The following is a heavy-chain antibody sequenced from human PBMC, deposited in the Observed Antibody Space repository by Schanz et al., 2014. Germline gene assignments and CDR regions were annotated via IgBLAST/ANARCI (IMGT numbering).Heavy chain of an antibody. CDR3: TTAHYSSNYETXXY. V-gene: IGHV3-15*01. D-gene: IGHD6-13*01. CDR2: IKSRIHGGTT. CDR1: GFTMRNEW. J-gene: IGHJ4*02. Sequence: EVQLVESGGGLVKPGGSLRLSCAASGFTMRNEWMSWVRQAPGKGLEWVARIKSRIHGGTTDYAAPVKGRFTISRDDSXXTVYLQMDSLKTXXXXXXYCTTAHYSSNYETXXYWGQGTLXTVSS.